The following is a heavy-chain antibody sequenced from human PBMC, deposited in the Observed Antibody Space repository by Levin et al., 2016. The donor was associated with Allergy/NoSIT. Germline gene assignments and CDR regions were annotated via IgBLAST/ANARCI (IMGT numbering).Heavy chain of an antibody. CDR3: ARAKGYSSGWYERVGYYYYYGMDV. D-gene: IGHD6-19*01. CDR1: GGSISSYY. CDR2: IYYSGST. V-gene: IGHV4-59*01. J-gene: IGHJ6*02. Sequence: SETLSLTCTVSGGSISSYYWSWIRQPPGKGLEWIGYIYYSGSTNYNPSLKSRVTISVDTSKNQFSLKLSSVTAADTAVYYCARAKGYSSGWYERVGYYYYYGMDVWGQGTTVTVSS.